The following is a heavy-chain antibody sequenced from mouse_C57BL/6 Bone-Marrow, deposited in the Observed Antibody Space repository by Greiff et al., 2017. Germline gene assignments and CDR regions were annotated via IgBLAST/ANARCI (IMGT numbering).Heavy chain of an antibody. Sequence: QVQLQQSGPELARPWASVKISCPAFYTFSRRVHFAIRDTNYWMQWVKQRPGQGLEWIGAIYPGNGDSSSNQKFKGKATLNADKTSGTAYMQLSSLISEDSAVYYCALIYYGNYPFAYWGQGTLVTVSA. D-gene: IGHD2-1*01. J-gene: IGHJ3*01. CDR2: GQGLEWIG. CDR1: YTFSRRVH. V-gene: IGHV1-87*01. CDR3: SEDSAVYYCALIYYGNYPFAY.